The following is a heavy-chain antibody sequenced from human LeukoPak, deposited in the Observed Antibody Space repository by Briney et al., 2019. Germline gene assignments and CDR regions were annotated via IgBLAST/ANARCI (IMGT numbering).Heavy chain of an antibody. CDR1: GGSISSGDYS. V-gene: IGHV4-30-2*01. Sequence: SETLSLTCSVSGGSISSGDYSWSWIRQPPGKGLEWIGYIYHSGSPYYNPSLKSRVTISVDRSKNQFSLKLSSVTAADTAVYYCASVYGSGSYLGYWGPGTLVTVSS. CDR3: ASVYGSGSYLGY. CDR2: IYHSGSP. D-gene: IGHD3-10*01. J-gene: IGHJ4*02.